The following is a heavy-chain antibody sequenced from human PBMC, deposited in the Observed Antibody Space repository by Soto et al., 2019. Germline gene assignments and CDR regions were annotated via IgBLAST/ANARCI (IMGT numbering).Heavy chain of an antibody. CDR3: ARDRPYYYDSSGYYRNWFDR. V-gene: IGHV4-31*03. Sequence: QVQLQESGPGLVKPSQTLSLTCTVSGVSISSGGYYWSWIRQHPGKCLEWIGYTYYSGSTYSNPSLKSRVTKSVDTAKNQSSLKLSSVTAADTAVYYCARDRPYYYDSSGYYRNWFDRWGQGTLVTVSS. J-gene: IGHJ5*02. CDR2: TYYSGST. D-gene: IGHD3-22*01. CDR1: GVSISSGGYY.